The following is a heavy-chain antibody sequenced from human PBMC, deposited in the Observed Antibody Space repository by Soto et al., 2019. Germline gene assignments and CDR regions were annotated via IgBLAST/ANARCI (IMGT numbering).Heavy chain of an antibody. CDR2: ISGSGGST. Sequence: EVQLLESGGGLVQPGGSLRLSCAASGFTFRSYAMNWVRQAPGKGLEWVSGISGSGGSTYYADSVKGRFTISRDNSKNTLYLQMNSLRAEDTALYYCAKDGGSGYYNFDYWGQGTLVTVSS. CDR3: AKDGGSGYYNFDY. V-gene: IGHV3-23*01. D-gene: IGHD5-12*01. CDR1: GFTFRSYA. J-gene: IGHJ4*02.